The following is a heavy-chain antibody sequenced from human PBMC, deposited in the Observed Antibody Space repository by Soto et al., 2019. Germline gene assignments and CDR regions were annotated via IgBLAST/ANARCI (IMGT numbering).Heavy chain of an antibody. V-gene: IGHV3-48*03. J-gene: IGHJ4*02. D-gene: IGHD1-26*01. CDR3: ARESFSASPNFFDY. Sequence: GGSLRLSCAASGFAFSNYEMNWVRQAPGKGLEWVSYISLSGSTIYYADSVKGRFTISRDDAKDSLYLEMDSLRADDTAVYYCARESFSASPNFFDYWGQGTLVTVSS. CDR2: ISLSGSTI. CDR1: GFAFSNYE.